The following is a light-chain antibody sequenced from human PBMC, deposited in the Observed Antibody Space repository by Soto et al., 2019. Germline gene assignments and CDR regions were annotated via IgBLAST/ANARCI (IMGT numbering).Light chain of an antibody. CDR1: SSDVGGYNY. J-gene: IGLJ1*01. CDR3: SSYVGTNSYV. V-gene: IGLV2-8*01. Sequence: QSALTQPPSASGSPGQSVTISCTGTSSDVGGYNYVSWYQHHPGKAPKLIIYEVYKRPSGVPDRFSGSKSGNTAALTGSGLQAEDEADYYCSSYVGTNSYVFGTGTKLTV. CDR2: EVY.